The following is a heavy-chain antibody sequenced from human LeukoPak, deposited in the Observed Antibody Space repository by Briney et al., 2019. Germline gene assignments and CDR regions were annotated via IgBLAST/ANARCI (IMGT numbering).Heavy chain of an antibody. CDR2: ISWNSGSI. CDR1: GFTFDDYA. D-gene: IGHD2-2*01. V-gene: IGHV3-9*01. Sequence: GGSLRLSCAASGFTFDDYAMHWVRHAPGKGLEWVSGISWNSGSIGYADSVKGRFTISRDNSKNTLYLQMNSLRAEDTAVYYCAKDLAGYCRSTSCHMDYWGQGTLVTVSS. J-gene: IGHJ4*02. CDR3: AKDLAGYCRSTSCHMDY.